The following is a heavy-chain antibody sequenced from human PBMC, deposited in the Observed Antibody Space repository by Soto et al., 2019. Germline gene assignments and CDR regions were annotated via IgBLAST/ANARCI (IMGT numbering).Heavy chain of an antibody. CDR2: ISGSGGST. CDR1: GFTFSSYA. CDR3: ARLPIPLGYCSSTSCLEYYFDH. D-gene: IGHD2-2*01. V-gene: IGHV3-23*01. Sequence: GGSLRLSCAASGFTFSSYAMSWVRQAPGKGLEWVSAISGSGGSTYYADSVKGRFTISRDNSKNTLYLQMNSLRAEDTAVYYCARLPIPLGYCSSTSCLEYYFDHWGQGTLVTVSS. J-gene: IGHJ4*02.